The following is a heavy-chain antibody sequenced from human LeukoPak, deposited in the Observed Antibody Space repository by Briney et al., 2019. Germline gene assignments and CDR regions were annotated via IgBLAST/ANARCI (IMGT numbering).Heavy chain of an antibody. CDR3: AKQNYYDSSGYYSAHPLDY. J-gene: IGHJ4*02. CDR2: ISGSGGST. D-gene: IGHD3-22*01. V-gene: IGHV3-23*01. Sequence: GGSLRLSCAASGLTFSSHWMHWVRQAPGKGLEWVSAISGSGGSTYYADSVKGRFTISRDNSKNTLYLQMNSLRAEDTAVYYCAKQNYYDSSGYYSAHPLDYWGQGTLVTVSS. CDR1: GLTFSSHW.